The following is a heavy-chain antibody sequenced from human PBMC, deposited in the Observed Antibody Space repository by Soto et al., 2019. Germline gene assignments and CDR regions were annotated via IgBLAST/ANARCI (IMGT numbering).Heavy chain of an antibody. Sequence: VGSLRLSCAASGFTFSTYAMIWVRQAPGKGLEWVSAISGSGDSTYYADSVKGRFTISRDNSKNTLYLQMSSLRAEDTAIYYCAKDSFINLRGYDSYWGQGTLVTVSS. CDR3: AKDSFINLRGYDSY. D-gene: IGHD5-12*01. CDR2: ISGSGDST. CDR1: GFTFSTYA. J-gene: IGHJ4*02. V-gene: IGHV3-23*01.